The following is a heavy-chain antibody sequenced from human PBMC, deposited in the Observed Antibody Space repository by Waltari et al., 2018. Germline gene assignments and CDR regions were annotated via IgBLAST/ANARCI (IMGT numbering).Heavy chain of an antibody. Sequence: QVQLVESGGGVVQPGRSLRLSCAASGFTFSSYGMHWVRQAPGKGLEWVAVIWYDGSNKYYADSVKGRFTISRDNSKNTLYLQMNSLRAEDTAMYYCAVCYSSPGRYYYYGMDVWGQGTTVTVSS. CDR1: GFTFSSYG. J-gene: IGHJ6*02. CDR3: AVCYSSPGRYYYYGMDV. D-gene: IGHD6-13*01. CDR2: IWYDGSNK. V-gene: IGHV3-33*08.